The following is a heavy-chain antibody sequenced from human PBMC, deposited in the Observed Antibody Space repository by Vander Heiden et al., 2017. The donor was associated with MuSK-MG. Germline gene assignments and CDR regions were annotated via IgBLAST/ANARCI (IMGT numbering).Heavy chain of an antibody. CDR2: INSVGDTP. CDR3: AKRWASRYFDL. D-gene: IGHD1-26*01. V-gene: IGHV3-23*01. J-gene: IGHJ2*01. CDR1: GFPFSAYT. Sequence: EVQLLESGGGLVQPGGSLRLSCAASGFPFSAYTMTWLRQAPGKGLECVSTINSVGDTPYDADSVKGRFTISRDNSKSTLFLQMNRLRGEDTAIYFCAKRWASRYFDLWGRGTLVTVSS.